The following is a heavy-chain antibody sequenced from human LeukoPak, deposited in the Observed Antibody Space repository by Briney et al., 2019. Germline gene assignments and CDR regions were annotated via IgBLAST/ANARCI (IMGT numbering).Heavy chain of an antibody. CDR2: IYYSGST. V-gene: IGHV4-31*03. CDR3: ARDHEMVRGVMGPSYYYYYGMDV. CDR1: GGSISSGGYY. J-gene: IGHJ6*02. D-gene: IGHD3-10*01. Sequence: SQTLSLTCTVSGGSISSGGYYWSWIRQHPGKGLEWIGYIYYSGSTYYNPSLKSRVTISVDTSKNQFSLKLSSVTAADTAVYYCARDHEMVRGVMGPSYYYYYGMDVWGQGTTVTVSS.